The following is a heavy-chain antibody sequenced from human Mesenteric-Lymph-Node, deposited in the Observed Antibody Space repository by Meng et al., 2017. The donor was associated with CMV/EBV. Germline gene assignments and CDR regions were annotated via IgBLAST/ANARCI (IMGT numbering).Heavy chain of an antibody. CDR3: ARHRTTIDAFDI. CDR2: ISSSGSTI. Sequence: LSLTCTVSGGSISSYYWSWVRQAPGKGLEWVSYISSSGSTIYYADSVKGRFTISRDNAKNSLYLQMNSLRAEDTAVYYCARHRTTIDAFDIWGQGTMVTVSS. D-gene: IGHD1-1*01. J-gene: IGHJ3*02. V-gene: IGHV3-11*04. CDR1: GGSISSYY.